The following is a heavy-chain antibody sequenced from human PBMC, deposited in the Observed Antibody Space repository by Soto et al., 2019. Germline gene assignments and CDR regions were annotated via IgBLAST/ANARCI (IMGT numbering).Heavy chain of an antibody. J-gene: IGHJ5*02. D-gene: IGHD2-2*01. Sequence: ASVKVSCKASGYTFTSYGISWVRQSPGQGLEWMGRISAYNGNTNYAQKLQGRVTMTTDTSTSTAYMELRSLRSDDTAVYYCARDRGSDIVVVPAAMWPYNWFDTWGQGTLVTVSS. CDR2: ISAYNGNT. CDR3: ARDRGSDIVVVPAAMWPYNWFDT. CDR1: GYTFTSYG. V-gene: IGHV1-18*01.